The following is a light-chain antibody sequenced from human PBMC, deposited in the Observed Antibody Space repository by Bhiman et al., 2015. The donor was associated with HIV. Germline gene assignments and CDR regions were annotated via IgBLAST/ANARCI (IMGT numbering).Light chain of an antibody. V-gene: IGLV3-1*01. CDR3: QAWDSNTEV. CDR1: KLGEQY. CDR2: QDS. J-gene: IGLJ1*01. Sequence: SYELTQPPSVSVYPGQTASIPCSGDKLGEQYVCWYQQKPGQSPVLVMYQDSKRPSGIPERFSGSNSGNTATLTISGTQPMDEADYYCQAWDSNTEVFGTGTKVTVL.